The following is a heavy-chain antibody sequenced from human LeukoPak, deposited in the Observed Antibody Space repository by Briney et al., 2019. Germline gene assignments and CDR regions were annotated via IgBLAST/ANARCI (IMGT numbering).Heavy chain of an antibody. CDR3: ARPTARLGWFDP. CDR2: IYHSGST. Sequence: PSETLSLTCAVYGGSFSGYYWSWIRQPPGKGLEWIGSIYHSGSTYRNPSLKSRVTISVDTSKNQFSLKLRSVTAADTAVYYCARPTARLGWFDPWGQGTLVTVSS. J-gene: IGHJ5*02. CDR1: GGSFSGYY. V-gene: IGHV4-34*01. D-gene: IGHD6-6*01.